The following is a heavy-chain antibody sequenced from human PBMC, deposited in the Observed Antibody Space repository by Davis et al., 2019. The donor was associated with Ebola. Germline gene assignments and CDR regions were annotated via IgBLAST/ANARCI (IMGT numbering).Heavy chain of an antibody. CDR2: IYPGDSDT. CDR1: GYSFTSYW. CDR3: ARPGSGLVTKKTPEYYGMDV. V-gene: IGHV5-51*01. J-gene: IGHJ6*02. Sequence: GESLKISCKGSGYSFTSYWIGWVRQMPGKGLEWMGIIYPGDSDTRYSPSFQGQVTISADKSISTAYLQWSSLKASDTAMYYCARPGSGLVTKKTPEYYGMDVWGQGTTVTVSS. D-gene: IGHD3-10*01.